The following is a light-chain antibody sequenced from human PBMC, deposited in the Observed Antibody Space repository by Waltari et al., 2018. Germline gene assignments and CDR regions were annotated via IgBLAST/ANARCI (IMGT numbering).Light chain of an antibody. CDR1: AFTLAHNY. J-gene: IGLJ2*01. CDR2: DKS. CDR3: ASWDSSLTTVV. V-gene: IGLV1-51*01. Sequence: QSLLTQPPSVSSTPGQTVALSYSGSAFTLAHNYMSWYQQLPGTDPKLLSHDKSKRPSGIPDRFSGSKSGTSATLDITGLHTGDEADYYCASWDSSLTTVVFGGGTKLTVL.